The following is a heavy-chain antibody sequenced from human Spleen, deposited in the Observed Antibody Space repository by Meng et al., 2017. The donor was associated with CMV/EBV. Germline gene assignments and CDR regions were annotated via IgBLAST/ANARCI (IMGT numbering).Heavy chain of an antibody. D-gene: IGHD6-13*01. CDR3: ARDRRAAGTGWFDP. Sequence: ASGFTFSDYYMTWIRQAPGKGLEWVSYIGSSGRTIYYADSVKGRFTISRDNAENSLYLQMNSLRAEDTAVYYCARDRRAAGTGWFDPWGQGTLVTVSS. V-gene: IGHV3-11*04. CDR2: IGSSGRTI. CDR1: GFTFSDYY. J-gene: IGHJ5*02.